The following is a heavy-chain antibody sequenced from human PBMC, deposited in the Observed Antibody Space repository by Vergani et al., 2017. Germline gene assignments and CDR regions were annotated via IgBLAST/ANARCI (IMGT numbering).Heavy chain of an antibody. V-gene: IGHV3-20*04. CDR2: INWNGGST. D-gene: IGHD3-3*01. J-gene: IGHJ4*02. CDR1: GFSFRNAW. Sequence: EVQLVESGGGIVKPGGSLRLSCVASGFSFRNAWMNWVRRTPGKGLEWVSGINWNGGSTGYADSVKGRFTISRDNAKNSLYLQMNSLRAEDTALYYCARERNAYYDFWSGYYTQYYFDYWGQGTLVTVSS. CDR3: ARERNAYYDFWSGYYTQYYFDY.